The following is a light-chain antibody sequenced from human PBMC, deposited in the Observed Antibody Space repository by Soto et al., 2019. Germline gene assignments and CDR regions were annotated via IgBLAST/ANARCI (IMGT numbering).Light chain of an antibody. Sequence: SYELTQPPSVSVAPGKTARITCGGNNIGSKSVHWYQQKPGQAPVLVIYYDSDRPSGIPERFSGSNSGNTATLTISRVEAGDEAGYYWQVWDSSSDHPGVVFGGGTKLTVL. J-gene: IGLJ2*01. CDR1: NIGSKS. CDR2: YDS. CDR3: QVWDSSSDHPGVV. V-gene: IGLV3-21*04.